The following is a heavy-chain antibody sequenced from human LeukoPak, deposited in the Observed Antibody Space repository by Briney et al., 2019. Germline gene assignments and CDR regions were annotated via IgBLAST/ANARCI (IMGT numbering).Heavy chain of an antibody. CDR3: ANPLSTNDFWSGYPPYYFDY. J-gene: IGHJ4*02. CDR2: ISGSGGST. Sequence: GGSLRLSCAASGFTFSSYAMSWVRQAPGKGLEWVSAISGSGGSTYYADSVKGRFTISRDNSKNTLYLQMNSLRAEDTAVYYCANPLSTNDFWSGYPPYYFDYRGQGPLGTVS. D-gene: IGHD3-3*01. CDR1: GFTFSSYA. V-gene: IGHV3-23*01.